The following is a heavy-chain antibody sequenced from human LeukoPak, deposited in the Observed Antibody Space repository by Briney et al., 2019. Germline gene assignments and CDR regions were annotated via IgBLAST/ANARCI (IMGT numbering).Heavy chain of an antibody. CDR2: INHSGST. V-gene: IGHV4-34*01. CDR1: GGSFSGYY. CDR3: ALIVDPFDY. J-gene: IGHJ4*02. D-gene: IGHD3-22*01. Sequence: SETLSLTCAVYGGSFSGYYWSWIRQPPGKGLEWIEEINHSGSTNYNPSLKSRVTISADTSKNQFSLKLSSVTAADTAVYYCALIVDPFDYWGQGTLVTVSS.